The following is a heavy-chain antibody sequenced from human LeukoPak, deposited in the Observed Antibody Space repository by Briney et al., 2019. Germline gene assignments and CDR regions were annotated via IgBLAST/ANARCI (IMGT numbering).Heavy chain of an antibody. Sequence: SETLSLTRTVSGGSISSSSYYWGWIRQPPGKGLEWIGRIYYSGSTYYNPSLKSRDTISVDTYKNQFSLKLSSVTAADTAVYYCARHAGYCSGGSCYPANWFDPWGQGTLVTVSS. J-gene: IGHJ5*02. V-gene: IGHV4-39*01. CDR2: IYYSGST. CDR1: GGSISSSSYY. D-gene: IGHD2-15*01. CDR3: ARHAGYCSGGSCYPANWFDP.